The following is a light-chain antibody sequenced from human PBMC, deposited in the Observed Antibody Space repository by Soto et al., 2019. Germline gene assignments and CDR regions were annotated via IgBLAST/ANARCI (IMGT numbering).Light chain of an antibody. V-gene: IGLV1-47*01. CDR1: SSNIGSNY. CDR2: RNN. CDR3: AAWDDSLSGPNWV. J-gene: IGLJ3*02. Sequence: QSVLTQPPSASGTPGQRVTISCSGSSSNIGSNYVYWYQQLPGTAPKLLIYRNNQRLSGVPDRFSGSKSGTSASLAISGLRSEDEADYYCAAWDDSLSGPNWVFGGGTKLTVL.